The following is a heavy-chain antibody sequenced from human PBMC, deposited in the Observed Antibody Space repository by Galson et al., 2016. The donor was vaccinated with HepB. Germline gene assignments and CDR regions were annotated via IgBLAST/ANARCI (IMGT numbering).Heavy chain of an antibody. Sequence: QMPGKGLEWMGSIYPGDSDTSYSPSFQGQVTISADKSRSTAYLQWSSLKASDTAMYYCARLGYCSGGGCYSSYHFYGMDVWGQGTTVTVSS. CDR3: ARLGYCSGGGCYSSYHFYGMDV. J-gene: IGHJ6*02. D-gene: IGHD2-15*01. V-gene: IGHV5-51*01. CDR2: IYPGDSDT.